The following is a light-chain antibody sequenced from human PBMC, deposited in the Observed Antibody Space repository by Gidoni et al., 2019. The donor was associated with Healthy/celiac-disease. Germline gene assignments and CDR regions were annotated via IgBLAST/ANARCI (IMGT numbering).Light chain of an antibody. CDR1: QSVSSTY. Sequence: EIVLTQSPGTLSLSPRERATLSCRASQSVSSTYLAWYQHKSGQAPRLLIYGVSSKTTVIPDRFSGSGSGTYFTLTISILEPEDFAVYYCQQYGSSPLTFGGXTKVEIK. CDR3: QQYGSSPLT. J-gene: IGKJ4*01. CDR2: GVS. V-gene: IGKV3-20*01.